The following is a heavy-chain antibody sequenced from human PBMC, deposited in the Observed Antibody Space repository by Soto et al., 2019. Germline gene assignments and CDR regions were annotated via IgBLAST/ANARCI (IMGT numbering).Heavy chain of an antibody. V-gene: IGHV5-51*01. Sequence: GESLKISCKGSGYDFTNYWTAWVRQLPGKGLEWMGIIFPRDSTVKYSPSFEGQVTISADESISTAYLQWSSLKASDTAIYYCARPFYRGFCTSDVCYTYAHWGQGTLVTVSS. CDR2: IFPRDSTV. CDR3: ARPFYRGFCTSDVCYTYAH. D-gene: IGHD2-2*03. J-gene: IGHJ4*02. CDR1: GYDFTNYW.